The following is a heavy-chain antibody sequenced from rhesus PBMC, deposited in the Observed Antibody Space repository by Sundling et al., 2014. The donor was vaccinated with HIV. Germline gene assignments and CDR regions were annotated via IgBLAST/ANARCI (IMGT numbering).Heavy chain of an antibody. Sequence: EVQLVESGGGLVQPGGSLRLSCAASGFTFSNYGMYWVRQAPGKGLEWISSITSGGGATNYADSVKGRFTISRDNSKNTLSLQMNSLRTEDTAVYYCAKDPYSTVVRGIDYWGQGVLVTVSS. CDR3: AKDPYSTVVRGIDY. J-gene: IGHJ4*01. V-gene: IGHV3S42*01. CDR1: GFTFSNYG. CDR2: ITSGGGAT. D-gene: IGHD3-16*01.